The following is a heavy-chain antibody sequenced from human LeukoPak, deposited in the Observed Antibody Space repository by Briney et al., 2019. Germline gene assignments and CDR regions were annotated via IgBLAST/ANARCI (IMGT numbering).Heavy chain of an antibody. CDR2: IWYDGSNK. J-gene: IGHJ5*02. V-gene: IGHV3-33*01. Sequence: GGSLRLSCAASGFTFSSYGMHWVRQAPGKGLEWVAVIWYDGSNKYYADSVKGRFTISRDNSKNTLYLQMNSLKTEDTAVYYCTTVPAISWGQGTLVTVSS. CDR3: TTVPAIS. D-gene: IGHD2-2*01. CDR1: GFTFSSYG.